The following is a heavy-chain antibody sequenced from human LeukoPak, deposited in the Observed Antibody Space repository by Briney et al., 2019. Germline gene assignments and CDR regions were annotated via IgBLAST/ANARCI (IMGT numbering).Heavy chain of an antibody. V-gene: IGHV3-48*03. CDR3: ARALETLRYFDWLLPPFDS. J-gene: IGHJ4*02. CDR2: ISSSATTI. CDR1: GFTFSNYE. Sequence: GGSLRLSCAASGFTFSNYEMNWVRQAPGKGLESLSYISSSATTIYYADSVRGRFTISRDNAKNSLYLQMNSLRAEDTAVYYCARALETLRYFDWLLPPFDSWGQGTLVTVSS. D-gene: IGHD3-9*01.